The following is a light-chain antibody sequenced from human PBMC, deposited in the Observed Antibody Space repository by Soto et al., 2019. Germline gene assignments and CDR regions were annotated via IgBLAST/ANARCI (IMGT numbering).Light chain of an antibody. V-gene: IGKV3-15*01. CDR3: QQYTDLWT. CDR2: GAS. CDR1: QSVSNN. J-gene: IGKJ1*01. Sequence: EIVMTQSPATLSVSPGERATLSCRASQSVSNNLAWYHQKPGQAPRLLSYGASTRANGIAARFSGSGSRAEFTLTLSSLQSEDFAVYYCQQYTDLWTFGQGTKVDI.